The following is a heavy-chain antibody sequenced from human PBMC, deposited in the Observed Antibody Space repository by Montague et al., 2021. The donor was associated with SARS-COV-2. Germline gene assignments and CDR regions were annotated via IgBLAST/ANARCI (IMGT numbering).Heavy chain of an antibody. CDR1: GGSISNYY. CDR3: ARGQEVYAINGDLNY. V-gene: IGHV4-59*12. D-gene: IGHD2-8*01. Sequence: SETLSLTCTVSGGSISNYYWSWIRQSPGKGLEWIAYMYYSGSTKYNPSLESRATISVDTSKNQFSLTLSSMTAADTAVYYCARGQEVYAINGDLNYWGQGTLVTVSS. J-gene: IGHJ4*02. CDR2: MYYSGST.